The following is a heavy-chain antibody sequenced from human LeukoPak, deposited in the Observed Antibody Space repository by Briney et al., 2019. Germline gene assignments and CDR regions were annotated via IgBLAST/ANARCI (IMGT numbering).Heavy chain of an antibody. J-gene: IGHJ4*02. V-gene: IGHV3-64*01. Sequence: GGSLRLSCAASGFTFSSYAMRWVRQAPGKGLEYVSAISSNGGSTYYANSVKGRFTISRGNSKNTLYLQMGSLRAEDMAVYYCARSRFDYWGQGTLVTVSS. CDR3: ARSRFDY. CDR2: ISSNGGST. D-gene: IGHD6-13*01. CDR1: GFTFSSYA.